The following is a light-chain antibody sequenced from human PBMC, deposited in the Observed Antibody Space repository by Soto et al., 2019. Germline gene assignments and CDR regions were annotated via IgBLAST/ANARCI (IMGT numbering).Light chain of an antibody. Sequence: DIQMTQSPSSLSASVGDRVTITCRASHIITTYLNWYQQKPGKAPKLLIYGTSNLQSGVPSRFSGSGFGTDFNLTISSLQPEDYATYSCQQSYSTPWTFGQGTKVEIE. V-gene: IGKV1-39*01. CDR2: GTS. J-gene: IGKJ1*01. CDR3: QQSYSTPWT. CDR1: HIITTY.